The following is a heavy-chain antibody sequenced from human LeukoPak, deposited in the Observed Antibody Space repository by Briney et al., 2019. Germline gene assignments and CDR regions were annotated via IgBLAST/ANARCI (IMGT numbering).Heavy chain of an antibody. Sequence: SETLSLTCSVSGGSFSNYWTWIRQPPGKGLEWIGYMHYSGTTNHNPSLKSRVTISVDTSKNHFSLKLTSVTAADTAVYYCARHANYYGSGSYLNWFDPWGQGTLVTVSS. CDR1: GGSFSNY. CDR3: ARHANYYGSGSYLNWFDP. D-gene: IGHD3-10*01. J-gene: IGHJ5*02. CDR2: MHYSGTT. V-gene: IGHV4-59*08.